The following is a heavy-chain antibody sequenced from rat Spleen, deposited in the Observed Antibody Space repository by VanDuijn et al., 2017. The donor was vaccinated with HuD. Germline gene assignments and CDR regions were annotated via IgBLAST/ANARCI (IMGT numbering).Heavy chain of an antibody. CDR2: ISSGGNT. CDR1: GFTFSANY. Sequence: VQLVESGGGLVQPGRSLKLSCAASGFTFSANYMAWVRQPPGKGLEWIAAISSGGNTYYNSPLKSRLSINRDTSKSQVFLKMNSLQTEDTAIYFCTCLGDWFAYWGQGTLVTVSS. J-gene: IGHJ3*01. CDR3: TCLGDWFAY. V-gene: IGHV2S12*01.